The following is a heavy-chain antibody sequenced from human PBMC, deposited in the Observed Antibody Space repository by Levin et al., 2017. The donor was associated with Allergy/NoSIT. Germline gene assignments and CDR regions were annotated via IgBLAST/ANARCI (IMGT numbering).Heavy chain of an antibody. J-gene: IGHJ6*02. V-gene: IGHV4-59*01. CDR2: IYYSGST. D-gene: IGHD2-21*02. CDR1: GGSISNYH. Sequence: SQTLSLTCTVSGGSISNYHWSWIRQPPGKGLEWIGYIYYSGSTNYNPSLKSRVTISVDTSKNQFSLKLTSVTAADTAVYYCARDRAVRAGDTLYYYGMDGWGQGTTVTVSS. CDR3: ARDRAVRAGDTLYYYGMDG.